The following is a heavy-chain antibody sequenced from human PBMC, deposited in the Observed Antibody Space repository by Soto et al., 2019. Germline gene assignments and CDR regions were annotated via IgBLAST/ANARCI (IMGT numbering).Heavy chain of an antibody. CDR3: AKGAIEYRASVDN. Sequence: EVQLLESGGGLVQPGGSLRLSCAASGFSFSSYAMVWVRQAPGKGLEWVSVISARGGSLYFADSVTGRFTIASDNSKNVLSLERNSLRAEDTATYCGAKGAIEYRASVDNWGQGTLVVVSS. CDR1: GFSFSSYA. V-gene: IGHV3-23*01. CDR2: ISARGGSL. D-gene: IGHD2-2*01. J-gene: IGHJ4*02.